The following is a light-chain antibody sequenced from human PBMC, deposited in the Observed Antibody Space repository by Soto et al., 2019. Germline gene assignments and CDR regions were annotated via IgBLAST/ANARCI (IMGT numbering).Light chain of an antibody. J-gene: IGKJ5*01. V-gene: IGKV3-11*01. Sequence: EIVLTQSPATLSLSPGETTTLSCRASQSIGTYLAWYQQKPGQAPRLLISDASNRATGIPARFSGGGSGTDFTLTISSLEPEDFAVYYCLHRSDWPPGITFGHGTRLEIK. CDR2: DAS. CDR3: LHRSDWPPGIT. CDR1: QSIGTY.